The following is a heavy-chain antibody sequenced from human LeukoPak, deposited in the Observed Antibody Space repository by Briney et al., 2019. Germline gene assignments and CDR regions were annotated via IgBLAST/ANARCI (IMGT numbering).Heavy chain of an antibody. CDR2: INPRGGST. CDR3: ARDPSIAAAGNDDY. Sequence: ASVEVSCKASGYTFTSYYMHWVRQAPGQGLEWMGIINPRGGSTSYAQKFQGRVTMTRDMSTSTVYMELSSLRSEDTAVYYCARDPSIAAAGNDDYWGQGTLVTVSS. V-gene: IGHV1-46*01. CDR1: GYTFTSYY. J-gene: IGHJ4*02. D-gene: IGHD6-13*01.